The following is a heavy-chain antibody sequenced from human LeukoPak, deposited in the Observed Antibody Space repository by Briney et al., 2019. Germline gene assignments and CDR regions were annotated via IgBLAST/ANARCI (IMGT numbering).Heavy chain of an antibody. CDR1: GFTVSSNY. CDR2: IYSGGST. J-gene: IGHJ4*02. D-gene: IGHD3-16*01. Sequence: GGSLRLACAASGFTVSSNYMSWVRQAPGKGLEWVSVIYSGGSTYYADSVRGRFTISRDNSKNTLYLQMNSLRAEDTAVYYFARDRVGIIYWRQGTLVTVSS. V-gene: IGHV3-53*01. CDR3: ARDRVGIIY.